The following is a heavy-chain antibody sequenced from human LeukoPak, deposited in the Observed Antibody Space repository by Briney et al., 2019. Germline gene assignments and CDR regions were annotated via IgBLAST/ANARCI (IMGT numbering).Heavy chain of an antibody. CDR1: GFTFSNYY. J-gene: IGHJ4*02. Sequence: GGSLRLSCAASGFTFSNYYMSWIRQAPGKGLEWVSYISGSGDTNYADSVMGRFTISRDNAKNSLYLQMNSLRAEDTAVYYCARVTEAPYYFDYWGQGTLVTVSS. V-gene: IGHV3-11*06. CDR3: ARVTEAPYYFDY. CDR2: ISGSGDT.